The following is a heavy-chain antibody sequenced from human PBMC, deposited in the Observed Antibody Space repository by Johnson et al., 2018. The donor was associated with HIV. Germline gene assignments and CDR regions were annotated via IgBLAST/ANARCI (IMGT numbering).Heavy chain of an antibody. D-gene: IGHD6-13*01. CDR1: GLSFSNYG. CDR3: AKCIWGSSLIDAFDI. J-gene: IGHJ3*02. CDR2: ISGSGGNI. V-gene: IGHV3-NL1*01. Sequence: VQLVESGGGVVQPGRSLRLSCAVSGLSFSNYGIHWVRQTPGKGLEWVSVISGSGGNIYYADSVRGRFTISRDNSKNTLHLQMNSLRVEDTAVYYCAKCIWGSSLIDAFDIWGQGTTVTVSS.